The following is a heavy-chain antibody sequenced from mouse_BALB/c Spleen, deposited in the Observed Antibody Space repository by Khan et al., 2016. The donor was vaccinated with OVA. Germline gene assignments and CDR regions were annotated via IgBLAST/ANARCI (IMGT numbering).Heavy chain of an antibody. V-gene: IGHV9-2-1*01. CDR3: VKGRWEEGTWFAY. CDR2: INTETGEP. D-gene: IGHD4-1*01. J-gene: IGHJ3*01. CDR1: GYTFTDYS. Sequence: QIQLVQSGPELKRPGETVKISCKSTGYTFTDYSMHWVKQAPGKGLKWMGWINTETGEPTYADDFKGRFAFSLETSTSPAYLQINNLKNEDTATYLCVKGRWEEGTWFAYWGQGTLVTVSA.